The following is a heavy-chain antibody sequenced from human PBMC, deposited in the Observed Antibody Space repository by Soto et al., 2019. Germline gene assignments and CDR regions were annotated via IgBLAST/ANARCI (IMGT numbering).Heavy chain of an antibody. CDR1: GGTLSDFV. V-gene: IGHV1-69*13. J-gene: IGHJ6*02. D-gene: IGHD4-4*01. Sequence: SVKVSCKASGGTLSDFVINWVRQAPGQGLEWMGGIIPIFGTADYAQTFKGRVTITADESTSTAYMELSSLRSEDTAIYYCASPLQGDYYSYYDLYVWGQGTTVTVSS. CDR3: ASPLQGDYYSYYDLYV. CDR2: IIPIFGTA.